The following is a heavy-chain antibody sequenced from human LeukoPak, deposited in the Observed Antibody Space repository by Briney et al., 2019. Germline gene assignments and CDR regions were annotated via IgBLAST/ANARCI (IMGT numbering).Heavy chain of an antibody. V-gene: IGHV3-48*03. J-gene: IGHJ4*02. CDR3: ARDLSSGSYFPSLSC. Sequence: GGSLRLSSAASGFTFSRYEMNWVRQAPGEGLEWVSCISSSGSTIYYAETVKGRFTISRDNAKTSLYLRMTSLRAQDPGGYYRARDLSSGSYFPSLSCWGQGTLVTVSS. CDR1: GFTFSRYE. D-gene: IGHD1-26*01. CDR2: ISSSGSTI.